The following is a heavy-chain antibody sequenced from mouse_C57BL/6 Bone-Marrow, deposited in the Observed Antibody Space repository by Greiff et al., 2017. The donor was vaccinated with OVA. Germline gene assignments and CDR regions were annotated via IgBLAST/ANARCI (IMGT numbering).Heavy chain of an antibody. CDR3: TGDGNDVGFDY. Sequence: EVQLVESGGGLVQPGGSMKLSCVASGFTFSNYWMNWVRQSPEKGLEWVAQIRLKSDNYGTHYAESVKGRFTISRDDSKSSVYLQMNNLGAEDTGIYYCTGDGNDVGFDYWGQGTTLTVSS. J-gene: IGHJ2*01. CDR1: GFTFSNYW. V-gene: IGHV6-3*01. D-gene: IGHD2-2*01. CDR2: IRLKSDNYGT.